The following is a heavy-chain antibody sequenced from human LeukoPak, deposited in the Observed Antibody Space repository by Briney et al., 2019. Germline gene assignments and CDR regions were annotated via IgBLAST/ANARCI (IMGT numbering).Heavy chain of an antibody. CDR2: IHTSGST. Sequence: SETLSLTCTVSGGSISSYYWNWIRQPAGKGLEWIGRIHTSGSTNYNPSLKSRVTMSVDTSKNKFSLKLSSVTAADTAVYYCARDAPYSSGWYGLNYWGQGTLVTVSS. D-gene: IGHD6-19*01. CDR3: ARDAPYSSGWYGLNY. J-gene: IGHJ4*02. CDR1: GGSISSYY. V-gene: IGHV4-4*07.